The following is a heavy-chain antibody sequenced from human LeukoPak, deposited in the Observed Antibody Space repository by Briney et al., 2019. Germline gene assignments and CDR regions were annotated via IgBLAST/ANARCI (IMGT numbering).Heavy chain of an antibody. V-gene: IGHV1-2*02. CDR3: ARTRGYCTNGVCYLGDYMDV. CDR2: INPNSGGT. CDR1: GYTFTGYY. J-gene: IGHJ6*03. D-gene: IGHD2-8*01. Sequence: ASVKVSCKASGYTFTGYYMHWVRQAPGQGREWMGWINPNSGGTNYAQKFQGRVTMTRDTSISTAYMELSRLRSDDTAVYYCARTRGYCTNGVCYLGDYMDVWGKGTTVTVSS.